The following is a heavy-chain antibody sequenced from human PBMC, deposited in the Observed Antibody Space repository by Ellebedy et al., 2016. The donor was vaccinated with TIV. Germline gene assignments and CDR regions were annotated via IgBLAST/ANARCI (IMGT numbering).Heavy chain of an antibody. CDR1: GGSIGSGSYY. J-gene: IGHJ4*02. CDR2: SYYSGTT. CDR3: GRDDYIVRGLIAY. Sequence: SETLSLXXTVSGGSIGSGSYYWGWIRQPPGTGLEWIGSSYYSGTTNYNPSLNSRVTISVDKSKNQFSLRLNPVTAADTAVYYCGRDDYIVRGLIAYWGQGTLVTVSS. D-gene: IGHD3-10*01. V-gene: IGHV4-39*07.